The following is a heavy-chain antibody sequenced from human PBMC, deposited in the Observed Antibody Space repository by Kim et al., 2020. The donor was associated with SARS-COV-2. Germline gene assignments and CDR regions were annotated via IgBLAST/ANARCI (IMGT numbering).Heavy chain of an antibody. CDR1: GYTFTFYY. V-gene: IGHV1-2*02. J-gene: IGHJ6*03. CDR2: ISPSRGAT. CDR3: AVLIVVAARDI. Sequence: ASVKVSCKASGYTFTFYYIQWLRQAPGQGLEWLGWISPSRGATKYAQKFQDRITMTRDNSISTAHMELADLTSDDTAAYYCAVLIVVAARDIWGKGTTV. D-gene: IGHD2-15*01.